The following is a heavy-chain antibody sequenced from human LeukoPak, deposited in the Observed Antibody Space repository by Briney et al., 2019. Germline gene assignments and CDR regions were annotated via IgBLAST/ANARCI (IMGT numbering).Heavy chain of an antibody. CDR3: STTYYYDSSEGY. J-gene: IGHJ4*02. Sequence: GGSLRLSCAVSGLTFNNYAMSWVRQAPGKGLEWVGRIKSKTDGGTTDYAAPVKGRFTISRDDSKNTLYLQMNSLKTEDTAVYYCSTTYYYDSSEGYWGQGTLVTVSS. D-gene: IGHD3-22*01. CDR2: IKSKTDGGTT. V-gene: IGHV3-15*01. CDR1: GLTFNNYA.